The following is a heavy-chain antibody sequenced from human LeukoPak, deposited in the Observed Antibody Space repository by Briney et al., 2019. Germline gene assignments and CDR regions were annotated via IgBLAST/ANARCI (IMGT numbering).Heavy chain of an antibody. V-gene: IGHV3-9*03. CDR1: GFTFDDYA. J-gene: IGHJ6*03. CDR3: AKDIRAYYYYYYMDV. D-gene: IGHD4-17*01. Sequence: GRSLRLSCAASGFTFDDYAMHWVRQAPGKGLEWVSGISWNSGSIGYADSVKGRFTISRDNAKNSLYLQMNRLRAEDMALYYCAKDIRAYYYYYYMDVWGKGTTVTVSS. CDR2: ISWNSGSI.